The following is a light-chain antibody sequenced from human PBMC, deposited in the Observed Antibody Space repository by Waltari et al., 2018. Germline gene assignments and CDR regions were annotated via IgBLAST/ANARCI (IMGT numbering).Light chain of an antibody. J-gene: IGKJ1*01. Sequence: EIVFTQSPGTLSLSPGERATLSCRASQIISKYLVWYQQRLGQAPRLLIYDTYSRATGIPDRFSGSGSGTDFSLTISRLEPEDFAVYYCQHYLRLPWTFGHGTKVEVK. V-gene: IGKV3-20*01. CDR3: QHYLRLPWT. CDR1: QIISKY. CDR2: DTY.